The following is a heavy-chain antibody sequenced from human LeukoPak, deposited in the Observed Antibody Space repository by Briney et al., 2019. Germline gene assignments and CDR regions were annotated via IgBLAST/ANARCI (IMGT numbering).Heavy chain of an antibody. CDR3: ARGLAVAGPRRGTHWFDP. J-gene: IGHJ5*02. D-gene: IGHD6-19*01. V-gene: IGHV4-39*07. CDR2: IYYSGST. Sequence: SETLSLTCTVSGGSISSSSYYWGWIRQPPGKGLEWIGSIYYSGSTYYNPSLKSRVTISVDTSKNQFSLKLSSVTAADTAVYYCARGLAVAGPRRGTHWFDPWGQGTLVTVSS. CDR1: GGSISSSSYY.